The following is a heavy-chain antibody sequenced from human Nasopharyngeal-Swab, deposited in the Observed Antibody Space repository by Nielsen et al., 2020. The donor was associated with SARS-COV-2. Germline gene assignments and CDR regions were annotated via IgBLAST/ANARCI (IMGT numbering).Heavy chain of an antibody. J-gene: IGHJ4*02. Sequence: SETLSLTCTVSGGSISSYYWSWIRQPPGKGLEWIGEINHSGSTNYNPSLKSRVTISVDTSKNQFSLKLSSVTAADTAVYYCARGRGYWGQGTLVTVSS. CDR3: ARGRGY. CDR1: GGSISSYY. V-gene: IGHV4-34*01. CDR2: INHSGST.